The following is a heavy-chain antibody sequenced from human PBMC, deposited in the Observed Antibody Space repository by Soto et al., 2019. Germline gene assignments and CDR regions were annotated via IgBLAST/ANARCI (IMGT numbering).Heavy chain of an antibody. V-gene: IGHV3-23*01. CDR1: GFTFSSYA. D-gene: IGHD6-19*01. CDR3: AKEGSSGWYRIAFDY. CDR2: ISGSGGST. J-gene: IGHJ4*01. Sequence: EVQLLESGGDLVQPGGSLRLSCAASGFTFSSYAMNWVRQAPGKGLEWVSIISGSGGSTYYADSVKGRFTISRDNTKNTLYLQMNSRRAEDSAVYYCAKEGSSGWYRIAFDYWGHGTLVTVSS.